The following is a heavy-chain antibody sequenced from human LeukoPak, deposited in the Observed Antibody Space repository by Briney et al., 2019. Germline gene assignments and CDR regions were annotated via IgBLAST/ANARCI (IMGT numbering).Heavy chain of an antibody. J-gene: IGHJ4*02. D-gene: IGHD3-22*01. CDR2: ISSSTTYI. Sequence: GGSLRLSCAASGFTSNSYSFNWVRQAPGKGLEWVSSISSSTTYIFYADSAKGRFTIPRDDAKNSLYLQMNRLRAEDTAVYYCTRIAYYHDSSGYALDYWGQGALVTVSS. CDR1: GFTSNSYS. V-gene: IGHV3-21*01. CDR3: TRIAYYHDSSGYALDY.